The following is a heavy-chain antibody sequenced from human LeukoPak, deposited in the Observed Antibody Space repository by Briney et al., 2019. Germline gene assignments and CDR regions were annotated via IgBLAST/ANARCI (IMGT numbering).Heavy chain of an antibody. J-gene: IGHJ6*03. CDR3: ARTPQHSYYYYNMDV. D-gene: IGHD5-18*01. Sequence: GALVKVSCKASGGTFSTYAITWVRQAPGQGLEWMGGIIPIFGTANYAQKFQDRVTITTDASTSTVYMELTSLRSEDTAVYYCARTPQHSYYYYNMDVWGKGTTVTVAS. CDR2: IIPIFGTA. V-gene: IGHV1-69*05. CDR1: GGTFSTYA.